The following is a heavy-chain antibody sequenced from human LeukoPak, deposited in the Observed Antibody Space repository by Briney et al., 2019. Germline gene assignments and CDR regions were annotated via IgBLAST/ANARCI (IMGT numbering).Heavy chain of an antibody. Sequence: ASVKVSCKASGYTFTGYYMHWVRQAPGQGLEWMGWINPNSGGTNYAQKFQGRVTMTRDTSISTAYMELSRLRSDDTAVYYCARGIRTCYYDSSGLDHAFDIWGQGTMVTVSS. V-gene: IGHV1-2*02. J-gene: IGHJ3*02. CDR1: GYTFTGYY. CDR2: INPNSGGT. D-gene: IGHD3-22*01. CDR3: ARGIRTCYYDSSGLDHAFDI.